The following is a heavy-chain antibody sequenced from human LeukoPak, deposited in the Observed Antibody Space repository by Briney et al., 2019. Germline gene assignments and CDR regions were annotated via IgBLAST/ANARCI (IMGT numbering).Heavy chain of an antibody. CDR2: IYYSAST. CDR1: GGSISSGGYY. CDR3: ARSLPDDYHYFDY. Sequence: SQTLSLTCTVSGGSISSGGYYWSWIRQHPGKGLEWIGYIYYSASTYYNPSLKSRVTISVDPSKNQFSLKLSSVTAADTAVYYCARSLPDDYHYFDYWGQGTLVTVSS. J-gene: IGHJ4*02. V-gene: IGHV4-31*03. D-gene: IGHD4-11*01.